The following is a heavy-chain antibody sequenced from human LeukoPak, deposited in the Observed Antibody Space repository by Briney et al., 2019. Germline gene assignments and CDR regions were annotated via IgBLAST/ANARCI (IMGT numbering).Heavy chain of an antibody. D-gene: IGHD6-19*01. V-gene: IGHV4-59*08. J-gene: IGHJ4*02. CDR2: ISDKGTT. CDR1: GVSINSHY. Sequence: SETLSLTCAVSGVSINSHYWSWIRQSPGRGLEWIGHISDKGTTKYNPSLKSRVIIWADTSKNHLFLNLTSVLAADTAIYYCARRDAGWNYCDYWGQGILVTVSS. CDR3: ARRDAGWNYCDY.